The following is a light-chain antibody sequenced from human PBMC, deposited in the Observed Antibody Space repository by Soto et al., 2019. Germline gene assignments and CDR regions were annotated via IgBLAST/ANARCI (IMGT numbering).Light chain of an antibody. J-gene: IGLJ2*01. CDR1: SSNIGSNF. Sequence: QPVLTQPPSASGTPGQRVTISCSGSSSNIGSNFVYWYQQLPGTAPKLLIYRHNQRPSGVPDRFSGSKSGNSASLAISGLRSEDEANYYCAAADDTLSGVVFGGGTKLTVL. CDR3: AAADDTLSGVV. V-gene: IGLV1-47*01. CDR2: RHN.